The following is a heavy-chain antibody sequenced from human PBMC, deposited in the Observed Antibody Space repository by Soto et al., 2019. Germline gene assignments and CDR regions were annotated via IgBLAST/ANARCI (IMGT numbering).Heavy chain of an antibody. D-gene: IGHD2-21*02. CDR3: ARAREVTFVRMPSSH. J-gene: IGHJ4*02. V-gene: IGHV3-23*01. CDR2: IGGSGDGT. CDR1: GFTFDCYA. Sequence: GGSLRLSCAASGFTFDCYAMSWVRQSPGKGLQWVSSIGGSGDGTYYADSVKGRFTISRDNSKNTLYLQMNSLRAEDTAVYYCARAREVTFVRMPSSHWGQGTLVTVSS.